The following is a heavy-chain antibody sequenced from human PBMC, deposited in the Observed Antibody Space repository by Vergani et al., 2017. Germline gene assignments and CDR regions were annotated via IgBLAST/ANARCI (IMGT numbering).Heavy chain of an antibody. CDR3: ARTENYGSGSYYNALLYMDV. D-gene: IGHD3-10*01. V-gene: IGHV1-2*02. CDR2: INPNSGGT. CDR1: GYTFTGYY. J-gene: IGHJ6*03. Sequence: QVQLVQSGAEVKKPGASVKVSCKASGYTFTGYYMHWVRQAPGQGLEWMGWINPNSGGTNYAQKCQGRVTMTRDTSISTAYMELGRLGSDDTAVYYCARTENYGSGSYYNALLYMDVWGKGTTVTVSS.